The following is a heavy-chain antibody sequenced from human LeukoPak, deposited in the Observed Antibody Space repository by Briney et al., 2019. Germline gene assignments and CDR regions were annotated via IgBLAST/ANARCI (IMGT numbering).Heavy chain of an antibody. V-gene: IGHV4-34*01. CDR1: GGSLSGYY. Sequence: PSETLSLTCAVSGGSLSGYYWTWIRQPPEKGLEWIGNIYYSGSTYYNPSLKSRVTISIDTSKNQFSLKLSSVTAADTAVYYCARDGRFPPEVLPRYFDSWGQGTLVTVSS. CDR3: ARDGRFPPEVLPRYFDS. D-gene: IGHD1-14*01. J-gene: IGHJ4*02. CDR2: IYYSGST.